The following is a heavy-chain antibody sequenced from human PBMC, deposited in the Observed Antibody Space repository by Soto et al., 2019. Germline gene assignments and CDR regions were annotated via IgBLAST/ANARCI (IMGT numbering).Heavy chain of an antibody. J-gene: IGHJ4*02. V-gene: IGHV4-34*01. CDR1: GGSFSGYY. D-gene: IGHD5-18*01. CDR3: ARGLKSGYSYGFYYFDY. CDR2: FNIIGST. Sequence: SETLSLTCAVYGGSFSGYYWSWIRQPPGKGLKWIGEFNIIGSTYYNLSLKSRVTISVDTSKILFSLKLSFLTAADTVVFYCARGLKSGYSYGFYYFDYWGQGTLVTVSS.